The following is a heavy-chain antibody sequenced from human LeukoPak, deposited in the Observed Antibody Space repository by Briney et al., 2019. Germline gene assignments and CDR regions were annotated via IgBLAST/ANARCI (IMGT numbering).Heavy chain of an antibody. CDR2: ISASGVTT. CDR1: RLTLSIYV. V-gene: IGHV3-23*01. J-gene: IGHJ5*02. D-gene: IGHD2-15*01. Sequence: GESVRLSRAVCRLTLSIYVMRCVRPAPGRGLVWGLAISASGVTTHYEDSVKSRFTISRDNSKNTLYLKMNSLRAEDTAVYYCAKDPRGSYESQHDPWGQGTMVTVSS. CDR3: AKDPRGSYESQHDP.